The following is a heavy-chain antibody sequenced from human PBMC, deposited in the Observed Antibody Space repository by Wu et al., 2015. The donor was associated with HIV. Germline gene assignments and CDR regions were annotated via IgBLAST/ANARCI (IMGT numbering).Heavy chain of an antibody. CDR1: GYTFSDYY. J-gene: IGHJ5*02. Sequence: QSGAEVKKPGSSVKVSCKASGYTFSDYYLHWIRQAPGQGLEWMGWINPKDGATDFARKFQGRVTMTRDTSFSTAYMNLISLTSDDTAVYYCARGNYDFWAAHFADNWFDPWGQGTLVTVSS. D-gene: IGHD3-3*01. CDR2: INPKDGAT. V-gene: IGHV1-2*02. CDR3: ARGNYDFWAAHFADNWFDP.